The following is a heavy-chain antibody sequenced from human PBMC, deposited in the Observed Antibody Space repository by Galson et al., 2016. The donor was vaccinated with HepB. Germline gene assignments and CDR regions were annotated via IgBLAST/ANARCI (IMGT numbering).Heavy chain of an antibody. V-gene: IGHV5-51*01. CDR1: GPSFSNYW. Sequence: QSGAEVKKPGESLKISCKVSGPSFSNYWIGWVRQMPGKGLEWMGIVYSGDSENRYSPSFEGQVTMSVDTSINTAYLHWSSLKASDTAIYYCARLTWVTVSNIFSGWFDPWGQGTLVTVSS. J-gene: IGHJ5*02. CDR3: ARLTWVTVSNIFSGWFDP. D-gene: IGHD5/OR15-5a*01. CDR2: VYSGDSEN.